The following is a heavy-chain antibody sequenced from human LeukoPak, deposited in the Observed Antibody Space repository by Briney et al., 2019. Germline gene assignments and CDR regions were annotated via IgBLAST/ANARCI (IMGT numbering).Heavy chain of an antibody. J-gene: IGHJ6*02. V-gene: IGHV3-33*01. CDR2: IWYDGSNK. CDR1: GFTFSSYG. D-gene: IGHD3-3*01. CDR3: AREGPDYDFWSGAFVYYYGMDV. Sequence: GGSLRLSCAASGFTFSSYGMPWVRQAPGKGLEWVAVIWYDGSNKYYADSVKGRFTISRDNSKNTLYLQMNSLRAGDTAVYYCAREGPDYDFWSGAFVYYYGMDVWGQGTTVTVSS.